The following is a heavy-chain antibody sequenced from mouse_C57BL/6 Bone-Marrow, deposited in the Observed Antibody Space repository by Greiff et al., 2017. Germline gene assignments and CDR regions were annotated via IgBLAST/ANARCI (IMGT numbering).Heavy chain of an antibody. J-gene: IGHJ3*01. D-gene: IGHD1-1*01. CDR1: GYAFSSSW. V-gene: IGHV1-82*01. Sequence: VQLQQSGPELVKPGASVKISCKASGYAFSSSWMNWVKQRPGKGLEWIGRIYPGDGDTNYNGKFKGKATLTADKSSSTAYMQLSSLTSEDSAVYFCARDYGSSSWFAYWGQGTLDTVSA. CDR3: ARDYGSSSWFAY. CDR2: IYPGDGDT.